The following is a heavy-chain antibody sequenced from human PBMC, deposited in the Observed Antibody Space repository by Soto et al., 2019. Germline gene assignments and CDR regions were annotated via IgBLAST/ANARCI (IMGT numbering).Heavy chain of an antibody. CDR2: IVPLSDRT. CDR3: ARKSGRNCHRGGGCCSRDV. D-gene: IGHD2-15*01. J-gene: IGHJ4*02. CDR1: GETLNSNP. V-gene: IGHV1-69*01. Sequence: QVQLVESGAEVKKPGSSLKVSCKVFGETLNSNPIGCVRQAPGQGLEWVGGIVPLSDRTNYAKELQGRVTVTEDGSTSTVYMEMSNQKSDETAVYYCARKSGRNCHRGGGCCSRDVWGQGSLITVSS.